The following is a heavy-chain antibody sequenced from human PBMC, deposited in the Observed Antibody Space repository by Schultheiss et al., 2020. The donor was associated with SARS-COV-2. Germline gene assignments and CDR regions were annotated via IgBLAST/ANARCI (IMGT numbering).Heavy chain of an antibody. CDR3: ARDAVTQYSGSYPIDY. D-gene: IGHD1-26*01. Sequence: GESLKISCKASGYTFTSYGISWVRQAPGQGLEWMGWISAYNGNTNYAQKLQGRVTMTTDTSTSTAYMELRSLRSDDTAVYYCARDAVTQYSGSYPIDYWGQGTLVTVSS. CDR1: GYTFTSYG. J-gene: IGHJ4*02. V-gene: IGHV1-18*01. CDR2: ISAYNGNT.